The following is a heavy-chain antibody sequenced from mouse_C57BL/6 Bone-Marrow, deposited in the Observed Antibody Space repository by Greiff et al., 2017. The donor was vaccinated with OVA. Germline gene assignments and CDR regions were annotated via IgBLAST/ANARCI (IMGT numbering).Heavy chain of an antibody. Sequence: QVQLQQSGAELARPGASVKMSCKASGYTFTSYTMHWVKQRPGQGLEWIGYINPSRGYTKYNQKFKDKATLTAEQSSSTAYMQLSSLTSEDSAVYYCARAPLITTVVGDYFDYWGQGTTLTVSS. V-gene: IGHV1-4*01. J-gene: IGHJ2*01. CDR3: ARAPLITTVVGDYFDY. D-gene: IGHD1-1*01. CDR1: GYTFTSYT. CDR2: INPSRGYT.